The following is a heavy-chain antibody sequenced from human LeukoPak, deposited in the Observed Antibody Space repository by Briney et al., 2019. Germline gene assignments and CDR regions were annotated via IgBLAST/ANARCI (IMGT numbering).Heavy chain of an antibody. D-gene: IGHD6-19*01. J-gene: IGHJ4*02. CDR3: ALWLVRGGFDY. V-gene: IGHV1-46*01. Sequence: ASVKVSCKASGYTFTNYYMHWVRQAPGQGLEWMGIINPSGGSTSYAQKFQGRVTMTRDTSTSTVYTELSSLRSEDTAVYYCALWLVRGGFDYWGQGTLVTVSS. CDR1: GYTFTNYY. CDR2: INPSGGST.